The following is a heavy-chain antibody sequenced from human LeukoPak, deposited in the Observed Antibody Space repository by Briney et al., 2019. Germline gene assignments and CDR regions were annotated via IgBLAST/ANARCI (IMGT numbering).Heavy chain of an antibody. J-gene: IGHJ5*02. CDR2: INPNSGGT. Sequence: GASVKVSCKASGYTFTSYGISWVRQAPGQGLEWMGWINPNSGGTNYAQKFQGRVTMTRDTSISTAYMELSRLRSDDTAVYYCARGYYPYCTSGVCYGKNWFDPWGQGTLVTVSS. V-gene: IGHV1-2*02. D-gene: IGHD2-8*01. CDR1: GYTFTSYG. CDR3: ARGYYPYCTSGVCYGKNWFDP.